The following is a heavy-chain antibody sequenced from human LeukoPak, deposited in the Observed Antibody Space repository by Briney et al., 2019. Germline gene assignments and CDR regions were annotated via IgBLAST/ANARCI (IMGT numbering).Heavy chain of an antibody. CDR3: ARTSYEYYDFWSGYFDY. D-gene: IGHD3-3*01. J-gene: IGHJ4*02. V-gene: IGHV4-4*09. CDR2: IYTSGGT. CDR1: GGSISSYY. Sequence: SETLSLTCTVSGGSISSYYWSWIRQPPGKGLEWIGYIYTSGGTNHNPSLKSRVTISVDTSKNQFSLRLSSVTAADTAVYYCARTSYEYYDFWSGYFDYWGQGTLVTVSS.